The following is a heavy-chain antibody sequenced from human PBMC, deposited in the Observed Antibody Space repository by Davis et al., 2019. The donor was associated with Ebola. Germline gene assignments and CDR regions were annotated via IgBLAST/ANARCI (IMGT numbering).Heavy chain of an antibody. Sequence: MPSETLSLTCAVSGDSISSSNWWSWVRQPPGKGLEWIGEIYHSGSTNYNPSLKSRVTISVDKAKNQFSLKLNSVTAADTAVYYCAKGTAMIVGVSNWFDPWGQGTLVTVSS. CDR1: GDSISSSNW. CDR2: IYHSGST. J-gene: IGHJ5*02. CDR3: AKGTAMIVGVSNWFDP. V-gene: IGHV4-4*02. D-gene: IGHD3-22*01.